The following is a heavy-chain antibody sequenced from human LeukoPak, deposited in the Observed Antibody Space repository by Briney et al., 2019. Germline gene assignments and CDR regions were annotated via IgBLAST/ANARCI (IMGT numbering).Heavy chain of an antibody. CDR3: AREMGPDYGGNSPRFHYYGMDV. J-gene: IGHJ6*02. Sequence: GGSLRLSCAASGFTFSSYSMNWVRQAPGKGLEWVSSISSSGSYIYYADSVKGRFTISRDNAKNSLYLQMNSLRAEDTAVYYCAREMGPDYGGNSPRFHYYGMDVWGQGTTVTVSS. CDR1: GFTFSSYS. D-gene: IGHD4-23*01. V-gene: IGHV3-21*01. CDR2: ISSSGSYI.